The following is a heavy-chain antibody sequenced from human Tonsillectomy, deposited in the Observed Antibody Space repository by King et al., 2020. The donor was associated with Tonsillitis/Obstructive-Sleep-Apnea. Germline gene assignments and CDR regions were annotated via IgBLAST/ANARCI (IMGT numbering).Heavy chain of an antibody. V-gene: IGHV3-53*01. CDR1: GFTVSSNY. Sequence: VQLVESGGGLIQPGGSLRLSCAASGFTVSSNYMSWVRQAPGKGLEWVSIIYSGDTTFYADSVKGRFTISRDNSKNTLCLQMNSLRAEDTAIYYCARGPETVTTLPLYFDYWGQGTLVTVSS. CDR3: ARGPETVTTLPLYFDY. J-gene: IGHJ4*02. CDR2: IYSGDTT. D-gene: IGHD4-17*01.